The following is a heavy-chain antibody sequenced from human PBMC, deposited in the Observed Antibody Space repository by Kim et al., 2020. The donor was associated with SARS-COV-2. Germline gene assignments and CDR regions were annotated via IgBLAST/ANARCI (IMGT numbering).Heavy chain of an antibody. V-gene: IGHV3-23*01. D-gene: IGHD2-2*01. Sequence: YAESVKGRFNISRDKSKNTLYLQMNSLRAEDTAVYYCAKRESSSPYYMDVWGKGTTVTVSS. CDR3: AKRESSSPYYMDV. J-gene: IGHJ6*03.